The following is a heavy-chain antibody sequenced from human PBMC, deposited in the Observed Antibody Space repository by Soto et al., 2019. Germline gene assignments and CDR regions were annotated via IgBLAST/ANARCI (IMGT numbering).Heavy chain of an antibody. CDR2: IIPALGTT. CDR3: ARLDFGDYWYFDL. V-gene: IGHV1-69*08. D-gene: IGHD4-17*01. CDR1: GGPFSSHT. Sequence: QDQLVQSGAEVKKPGSSVKVSCKAFGGPFSSHTFSWVRQAPGQGLEWMGRIIPALGTTTYAQKFQGRVTITADESVTTVYMELNSLRPEETAVYYCARLDFGDYWYFDLWGRGTLVTVSS. J-gene: IGHJ2*01.